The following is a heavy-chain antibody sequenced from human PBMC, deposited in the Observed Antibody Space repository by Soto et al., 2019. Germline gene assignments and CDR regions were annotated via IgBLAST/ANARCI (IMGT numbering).Heavy chain of an antibody. CDR3: ASGWWPRGFDI. J-gene: IGHJ3*02. CDR1: GDSVSSNSVS. Sequence: PSQTLSLTCAISGDSVSSNSVSWNWIRQSPSRGLEWLGRTYYRSKWYIEYAVSVKSRITINPDTSKNQFSLQLNSVTPGDTAVYFCASGWWPRGFDIWGQGTTVTVSS. D-gene: IGHD2-15*01. V-gene: IGHV6-1*01. CDR2: TYYRSKWYI.